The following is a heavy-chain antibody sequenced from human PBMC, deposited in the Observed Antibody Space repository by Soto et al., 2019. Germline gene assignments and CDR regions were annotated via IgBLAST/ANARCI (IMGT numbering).Heavy chain of an antibody. V-gene: IGHV1-2*02. CDR2: IGPGSGAT. Sequence: GASVKVSCKASGYTFTGHYIHWVRQAPEQGPEWMGEIGPGSGATRYAQKFQGRVTMTRDMSVSTIYMELNNLSPDDTAVYYCGRGRSGQIVVFYWGQGTPVTVPS. CDR1: GYTFTGHY. D-gene: IGHD5-12*01. J-gene: IGHJ4*02. CDR3: GRGRSGQIVVFY.